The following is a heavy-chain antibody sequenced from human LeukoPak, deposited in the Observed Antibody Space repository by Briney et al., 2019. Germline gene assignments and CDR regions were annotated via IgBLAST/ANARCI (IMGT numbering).Heavy chain of an antibody. CDR3: ARDVYGDYGRYYYGMDV. D-gene: IGHD4-17*01. CDR2: IIPIFGTA. Sequence: SVTVSCKASGGTFSSYAISWVRQAPGQGLEWMGGIIPIFGTANYAQKFQGRVTITADESTSTAYMELSSLRSEDTAVYYCARDVYGDYGRYYYGMDVWGQGTTVTVSS. CDR1: GGTFSSYA. J-gene: IGHJ6*02. V-gene: IGHV1-69*01.